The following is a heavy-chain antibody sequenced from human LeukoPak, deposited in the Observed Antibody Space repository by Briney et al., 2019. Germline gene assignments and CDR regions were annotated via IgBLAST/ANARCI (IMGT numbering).Heavy chain of an antibody. Sequence: ASVKVSCKASGYTFTGYYMHWVRQAPGQGLKWMGIINPSGGSTSYAQKFQGRVTMTRDMSTSTVYMELRSLRSEDTAVYYCARGSLEYYDSSGPAWYWGQGTLVTVSS. CDR1: GYTFTGYY. D-gene: IGHD3-22*01. J-gene: IGHJ4*02. CDR3: ARGSLEYYDSSGPAWY. V-gene: IGHV1-46*01. CDR2: INPSGGST.